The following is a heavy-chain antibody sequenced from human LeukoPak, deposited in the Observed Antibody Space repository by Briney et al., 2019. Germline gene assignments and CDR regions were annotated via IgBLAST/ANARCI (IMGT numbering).Heavy chain of an antibody. J-gene: IGHJ4*02. CDR3: VRTSGSLDY. CDR1: GFP. CDR2: IQDDGATT. V-gene: IGHV3-30*02. D-gene: IGHD1-26*01. Sequence: GGSLRLSCAASGFPMHWVRQAPGKGPEWVALIQDDGATTNYADSVRGRFTISRDNSKNTVYLQMGSLRAEDMAVYYCVRTSGSLDYWGQGTLVTVSS.